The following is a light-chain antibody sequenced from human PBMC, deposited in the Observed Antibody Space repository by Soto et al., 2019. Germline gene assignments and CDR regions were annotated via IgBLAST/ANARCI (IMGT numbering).Light chain of an antibody. CDR1: QGISNW. J-gene: IGKJ5*01. V-gene: IGKV1-12*01. CDR2: TGS. CDR3: QKFNTAPLT. Sequence: DIQMTQSPSSVSASVGDRVSITCRASQGISNWLAWYQQKPGRAPKLLIYTGSSLQSGVPSRFSGTGSGTDFTLTISSLQPEDVATYYCQKFNTAPLTFGQGTRLEIK.